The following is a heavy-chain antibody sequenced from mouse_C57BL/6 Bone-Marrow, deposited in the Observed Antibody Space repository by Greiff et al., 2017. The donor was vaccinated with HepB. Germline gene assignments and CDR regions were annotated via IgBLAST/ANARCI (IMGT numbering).Heavy chain of an antibody. J-gene: IGHJ2*01. CDR3: ARGSTMVTTWDY. CDR2: ISYDGSN. Sequence: DVKLQESGPGLVKPSQSLSLTCSVTGYSITSGYYWNWIRQFPGNKLEWMGYISYDGSNNYNPSLKNRISITRDTSKNQFFLKLNSVTTEDTATYYCARGSTMVTTWDYWGQGTTLTVSS. CDR1: GYSITSGYY. V-gene: IGHV3-6*01. D-gene: IGHD2-2*01.